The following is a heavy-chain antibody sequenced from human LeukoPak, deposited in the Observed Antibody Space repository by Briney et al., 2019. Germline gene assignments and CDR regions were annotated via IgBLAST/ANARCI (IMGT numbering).Heavy chain of an antibody. CDR2: INHSGGT. J-gene: IGHJ6*02. CDR3: ARGPSIQLWSDPYYYYGMDV. Sequence: SETLSLTCAVYGGSFSGYYWSWIRQPPGKGLEWIGEINHSGGTNYNPSLKSRVTISVDASKNQFSLKLSSVTAADTAVYYCARGPSIQLWSDPYYYYGMDVWGQGTTVTVSS. CDR1: GGSFSGYY. V-gene: IGHV4-34*01. D-gene: IGHD5-18*01.